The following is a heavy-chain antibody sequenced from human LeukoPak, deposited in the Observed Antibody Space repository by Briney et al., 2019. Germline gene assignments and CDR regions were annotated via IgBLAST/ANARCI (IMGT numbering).Heavy chain of an antibody. V-gene: IGHV3-23*01. CDR1: GFTFSSSA. CDR3: AKDSASITIFGVVTPRYFDY. Sequence: GSLRLSFAASGFTFSSSAMSWVRQAPGKGLEWVSAISGSGGSTYYADSVKGRFTISRDNSKNTLYLQMNSLRAEDTAVYYCAKDSASITIFGVVTPRYFDYWGQGTLVTVSS. CDR2: ISGSGGST. J-gene: IGHJ4*02. D-gene: IGHD3-3*01.